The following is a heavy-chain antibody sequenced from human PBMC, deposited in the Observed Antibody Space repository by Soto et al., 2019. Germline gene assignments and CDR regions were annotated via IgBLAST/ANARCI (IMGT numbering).Heavy chain of an antibody. CDR2: IWYDGSNK. CDR3: ARDLHSYYYDSSGYDY. D-gene: IGHD3-22*01. V-gene: IGHV3-33*01. CDR1: EVTFWSYG. J-gene: IGHJ4*02. Sequence: WPSHWSGSAEVTFWSYGMHLVLKTTGNGLEWVAVIWYDGSNKYYADSVKGRFTISRDNSKNTLYLQMNSLRAEDTAVYYCARDLHSYYYDSSGYDYWGQGPPVTVPQ.